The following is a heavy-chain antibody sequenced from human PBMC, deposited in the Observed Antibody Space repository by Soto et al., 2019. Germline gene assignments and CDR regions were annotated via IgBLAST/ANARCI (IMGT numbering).Heavy chain of an antibody. CDR2: ISDRDGRT. D-gene: IGHD3-10*01. CDR3: AQALSDISMGGL. Sequence: EEQLLESGGGLVQPGGSLRLSCAASGFTFSNYAINWVRQAPGKGLEWVSTISDRDGRTYYADSVRGRFTISRDNSKNTVYLQMDSLRAEDTASYYCAQALSDISMGGLWGRGAMVTVSS. V-gene: IGHV3-23*01. CDR1: GFTFSNYA. J-gene: IGHJ3*01.